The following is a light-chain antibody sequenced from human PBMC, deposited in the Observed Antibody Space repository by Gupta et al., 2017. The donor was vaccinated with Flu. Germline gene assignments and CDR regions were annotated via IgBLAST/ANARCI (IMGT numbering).Light chain of an antibody. Sequence: SSVLTQPPSESVAPGPTARISCGGHTVAIKTVHWYQQKPSQAAVLVVSDENDRPPGIPERFSGSTSVNTDTLAISRVEAGDEADYDGQVLYRSSNHVVFGGGTKLTVL. CDR1: TVAIKT. J-gene: IGLJ3*02. CDR3: QVLYRSSNHVV. CDR2: DEN. V-gene: IGLV3-21*02.